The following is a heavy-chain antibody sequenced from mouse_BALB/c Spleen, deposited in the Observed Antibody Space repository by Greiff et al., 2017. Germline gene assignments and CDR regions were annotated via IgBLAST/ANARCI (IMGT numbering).Heavy chain of an antibody. Sequence: QVQLQQSGPGLVAPSQSLSITCTVSGFSLTDYGVSWIRQPPGKGLEWLGVIWGGGSTYYNSALKSRLSISKDNSKSQVFLKMNSLQTDDTAMYYCATTAYRKNYFDYWGQGTTLTVSS. CDR2: IWGGGST. V-gene: IGHV2-6-5*01. D-gene: IGHD1-2*01. J-gene: IGHJ2*01. CDR1: GFSLTDYG. CDR3: ATTAYRKNYFDY.